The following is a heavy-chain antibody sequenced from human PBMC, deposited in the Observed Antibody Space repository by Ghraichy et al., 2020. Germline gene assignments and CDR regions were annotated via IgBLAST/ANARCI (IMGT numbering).Heavy chain of an antibody. CDR2: IYYSGST. J-gene: IGHJ6*03. V-gene: IGHV4-59*01. CDR1: GGSISSYY. Sequence: SQTLSLTCTVSGGSISSYYWSWIRQPPGKGLEWIGYIYYSGSTNYNPSLKSRVTISVDTSKNQFSLKLSSVTAADTAVYYCASLDLTLEYSSSSSYYYYMDVWGKGTTVTVSS. D-gene: IGHD6-6*01. CDR3: ASLDLTLEYSSSSSYYYYMDV.